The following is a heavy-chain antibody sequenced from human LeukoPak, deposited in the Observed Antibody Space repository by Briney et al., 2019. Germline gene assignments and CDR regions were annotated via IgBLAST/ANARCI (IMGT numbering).Heavy chain of an antibody. V-gene: IGHV3-7*01. CDR1: GFTFSSYW. CDR2: IKQDGSEK. Sequence: GGSLRLSCAASGFTFSSYWMSWVRQAPGKGLEWVANIKQDGSEKYYVDSVKGRFTISRDNAKNSLYLQMNSLRAEDTAVYHCARVGYGDYFDYWGQGTLVTVSS. J-gene: IGHJ4*02. CDR3: ARVGYGDYFDY. D-gene: IGHD4-17*01.